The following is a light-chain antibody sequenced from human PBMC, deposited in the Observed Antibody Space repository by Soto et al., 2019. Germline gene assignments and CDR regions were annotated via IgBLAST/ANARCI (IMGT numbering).Light chain of an antibody. CDR2: GAS. CDR1: QSVSINY. J-gene: IGKJ1*01. CDR3: HQYGSSPT. V-gene: IGKV3-20*01. Sequence: ENVLTQSPGTLSLSPGERATLSCRASQSVSINYLAWYQHKPGQAPRVLIYGASSRATGIPDRFSGSGSGTDFTLTISRLEPEDFAVYYCHQYGSSPTFGQGTKV.